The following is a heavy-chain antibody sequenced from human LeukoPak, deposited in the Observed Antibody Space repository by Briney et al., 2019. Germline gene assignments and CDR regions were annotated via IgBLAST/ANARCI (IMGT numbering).Heavy chain of an antibody. V-gene: IGHV4-38-2*02. CDR2: IYHSGST. CDR1: GYSISSGYY. CDR3: ARDYLG. Sequence: SETLSLTCTVSGYSISSGYYWGWIRQPPGGGLEWIGSIYHSGSTYYNPSLKSRVTISVDTSKNQFSLKLSSVTAADTAVYYCARDYLGWGQGTLVTVSS. J-gene: IGHJ4*02. D-gene: IGHD3-16*02.